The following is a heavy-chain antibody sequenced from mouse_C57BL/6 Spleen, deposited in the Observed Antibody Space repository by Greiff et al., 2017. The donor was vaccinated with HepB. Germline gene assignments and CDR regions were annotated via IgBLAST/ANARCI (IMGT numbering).Heavy chain of an antibody. CDR1: GYSITSGYD. J-gene: IGHJ4*01. D-gene: IGHD1-1*01. Sequence: EVQLQESGPGMVKPSQSLSLTCTVTGYSITSGYDWHWIRHFPGNKLEWMGYISYSGSTNYNPSLKSRISITHDTSKNHFFLKLNSVTTEDTATYYCARGGATRMDYWGQGTSVTVSS. CDR2: ISYSGST. CDR3: ARGGATRMDY. V-gene: IGHV3-1*01.